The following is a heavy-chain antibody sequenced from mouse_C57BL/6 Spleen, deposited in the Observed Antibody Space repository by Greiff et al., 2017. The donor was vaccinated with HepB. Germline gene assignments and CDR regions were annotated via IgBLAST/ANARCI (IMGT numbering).Heavy chain of an antibody. CDR2: SRNKANDYTT. D-gene: IGHD1-1*02. CDR1: GFIFSDFY. Sequence: EVKLMESGGGLVQSGRSLRLSCATSGFIFSDFYMEWVRQAPGKGLEWIAASRNKANDYTTEYSASVKGRFIVSRDTSQSILYLQMNALRAEDTAIYYCARDAGGYFDYWGQGTTLTVSS. J-gene: IGHJ2*01. CDR3: ARDAGGYFDY. V-gene: IGHV7-1*01.